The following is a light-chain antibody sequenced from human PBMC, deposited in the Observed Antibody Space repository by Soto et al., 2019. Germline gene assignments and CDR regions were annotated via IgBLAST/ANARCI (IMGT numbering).Light chain of an antibody. V-gene: IGKV3-20*01. CDR1: QSVTNTY. Sequence: ELVLTQSPRKLYLSPGERATLSCRASQSVTNTYLSWYQQKPDPPPRLLLYGAASRATGISDRFTGSGSWADFTLTATTREPEDVAVYYCQQYCTSPRTFGLGTKVDNK. CDR3: QQYCTSPRT. J-gene: IGKJ1*01. CDR2: GAA.